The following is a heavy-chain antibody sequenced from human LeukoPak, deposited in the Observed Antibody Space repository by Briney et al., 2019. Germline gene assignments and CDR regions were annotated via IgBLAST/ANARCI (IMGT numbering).Heavy chain of an antibody. CDR1: GGSISSYY. CDR3: ARVDFWSGYYRDTYDY. CDR2: IYTSGST. D-gene: IGHD3-3*01. Sequence: LETLSLTCTVSGGSISSYYWSWIRQPAGKGLEWIGRIYTSGSTKYNPSLKSRVTMSVDTSKNQFSLKLSSVTAADTAVYYCARVDFWSGYYRDTYDYWGQGTLVTVSS. J-gene: IGHJ4*02. V-gene: IGHV4-4*07.